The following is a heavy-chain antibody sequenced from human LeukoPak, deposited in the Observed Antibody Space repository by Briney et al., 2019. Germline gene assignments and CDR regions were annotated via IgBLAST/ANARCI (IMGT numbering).Heavy chain of an antibody. D-gene: IGHD6-19*01. CDR1: GYPFTKFG. Sequence: VASVKVSCKASGYPFTKFGISWVRQAPGQWLEWMGWISCYNGDTHYAQKLQGRVTLTTVTPTTTVYMELRSLRSDDTAVYYCARDPSNTSGWKTWFDTWGQGTPVTVSS. V-gene: IGHV1-18*01. CDR3: ARDPSNTSGWKTWFDT. J-gene: IGHJ5*02. CDR2: ISCYNGDT.